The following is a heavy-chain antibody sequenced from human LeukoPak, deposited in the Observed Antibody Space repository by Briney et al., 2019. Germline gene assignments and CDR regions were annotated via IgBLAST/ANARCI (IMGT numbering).Heavy chain of an antibody. V-gene: IGHV3-74*01. CDR1: GFTFSSHW. CDR3: AKNWGYFDY. CDR2: INSDGSST. Sequence: ARGSLRLSCGASGFTFSSHWMHWVRQAPGKGLVWVSRINSDGSSTSYADSVKGRFTISRDNAENSLYLQMNSLRAEDTAVYYCAKNWGYFDYWGQGILVTVSS. D-gene: IGHD7-27*01. J-gene: IGHJ4*02.